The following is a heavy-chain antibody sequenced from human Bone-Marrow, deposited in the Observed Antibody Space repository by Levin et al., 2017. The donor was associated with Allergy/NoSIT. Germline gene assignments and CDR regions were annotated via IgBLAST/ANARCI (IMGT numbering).Heavy chain of an antibody. CDR2: ISYDGSNK. Sequence: GGSLRLSCAASGFTFSSYVMHWVRQAPGKGLEWVAVISYDGSNKYYADSVKGRFTISRDNSKNTLYLQMNSLRAEDTAVYYCAKGVDRQWLALGYFQHWGQGTLVTVSS. J-gene: IGHJ1*01. CDR1: GFTFSSYV. D-gene: IGHD6-19*01. V-gene: IGHV3-30*18. CDR3: AKGVDRQWLALGYFQH.